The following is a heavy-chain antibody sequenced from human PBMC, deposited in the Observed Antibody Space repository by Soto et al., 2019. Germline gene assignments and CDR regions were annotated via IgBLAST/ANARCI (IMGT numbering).Heavy chain of an antibody. V-gene: IGHV1-18*01. J-gene: IGHJ5*02. CDR3: ARDRLDIVATIGTFEP. D-gene: IGHD5-12*01. Sequence: ASVKVSCKASGYTFTSYGISWVRQAPGQGLEWMGWISAYNGNTNYAQKLQGRVTMTTDTSTTTAYMELRSLRSDDTAVYYCARDRLDIVATIGTFEPWGQGTLVTVSS. CDR2: ISAYNGNT. CDR1: GYTFTSYG.